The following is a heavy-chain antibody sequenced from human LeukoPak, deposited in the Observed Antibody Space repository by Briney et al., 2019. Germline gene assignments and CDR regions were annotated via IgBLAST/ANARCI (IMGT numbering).Heavy chain of an antibody. Sequence: PGRSLRLSCAASGFTFSSYAMHWVRQAPGKGLEWVAVISYDGSNKYYADSVKGRFTISRDNSKNTLYLQMNSLRAEDTAVYYCAKDGQRRGQFDYWGQGTLVTVSS. V-gene: IGHV3-30-3*01. J-gene: IGHJ4*02. CDR1: GFTFSSYA. D-gene: IGHD3-16*01. CDR2: ISYDGSNK. CDR3: AKDGQRRGQFDY.